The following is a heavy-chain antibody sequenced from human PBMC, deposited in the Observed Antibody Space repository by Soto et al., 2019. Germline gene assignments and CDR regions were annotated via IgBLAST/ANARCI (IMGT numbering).Heavy chain of an antibody. V-gene: IGHV4-61*01. D-gene: IGHD4-17*01. CDR1: GGSVSSGSYY. J-gene: IGHJ4*02. CDR2: IYYSGST. CDR3: ASTVIAYGDYSYYFDY. Sequence: SETLSLTCTVSGGSVSSGSYYWSWIRQPPGKGLEWIGYIYYSGSTNYNPSLKSRVTISVDTSKNQFSLKLSSVTAADTAVYYCASTVIAYGDYSYYFDYWGQGTLVTVSS.